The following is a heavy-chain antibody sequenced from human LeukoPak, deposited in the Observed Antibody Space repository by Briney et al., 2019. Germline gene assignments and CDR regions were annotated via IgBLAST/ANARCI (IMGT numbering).Heavy chain of an antibody. J-gene: IGHJ4*02. D-gene: IGHD1-1*01. CDR3: VRQLGYYFDY. CDR2: IYHSGNI. Sequence: PSETLSLTCAVSGGSISSSNWWSWVRQPPGKGLEWIGEIYHSGNINYNPSLKSRVTMSADKSKNQFSLKLSSVTAADTAVYYCVRQLGYYFDYWGQGTLVTVSS. V-gene: IGHV4-4*02. CDR1: GGSISSSNW.